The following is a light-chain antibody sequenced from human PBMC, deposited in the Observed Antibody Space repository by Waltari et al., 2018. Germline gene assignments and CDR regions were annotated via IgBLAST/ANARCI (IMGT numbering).Light chain of an antibody. CDR2: EAS. CDR3: QHFYSYPSG. J-gene: IGKJ5*01. V-gene: IGKV1-13*02. CDR1: QAISQS. Sequence: AIQLTQSQSSLSAPVGDRVTITCRASQAISQSVAWFQQKPGKVSKLLIFEASDLEDGVPSRFSGSGAGTRFTLTISNLQPEDFATYYCQHFYSYPSGFGQGTRLEIK.